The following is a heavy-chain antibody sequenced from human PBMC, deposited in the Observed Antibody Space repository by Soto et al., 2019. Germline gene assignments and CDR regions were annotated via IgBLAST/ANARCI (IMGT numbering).Heavy chain of an antibody. CDR2: IYPGDSDT. V-gene: IGHV5-51*01. CDR3: ARHLAGTNYYYGMDV. J-gene: IGHJ6*02. CDR1: GYSFTSYW. D-gene: IGHD6-13*01. Sequence: GESLKISSKGSGYSFTSYWVGWVRQMPGKGLEWMGIIYPGDSDTRYSPSFQGQVTISADKSISTAYLQWSSLKASDTAMYYCARHLAGTNYYYGMDVWGQGATVTVSS.